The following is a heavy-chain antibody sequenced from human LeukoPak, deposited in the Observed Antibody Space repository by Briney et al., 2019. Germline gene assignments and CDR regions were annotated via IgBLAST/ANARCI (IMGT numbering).Heavy chain of an antibody. J-gene: IGHJ6*03. CDR2: ISSSSSTI. CDR1: GFTFSSYS. CDR3: ARVTYDFWSSPTYYMDV. D-gene: IGHD3-3*01. Sequence: GGSLRLFCAASGFTFSSYSMNWVRQAPGKGLVRVSYISSSSSTIYYADSVKSRFTISRDNAKNSLYLQMNSLRAEDTAVYYCARVTYDFWSSPTYYMDVWGKGTTVTVSS. V-gene: IGHV3-48*01.